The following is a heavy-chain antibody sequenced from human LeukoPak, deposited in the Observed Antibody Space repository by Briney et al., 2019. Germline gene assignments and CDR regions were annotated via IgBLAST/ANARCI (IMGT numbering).Heavy chain of an antibody. J-gene: IGHJ6*04. CDR3: ARGAPQVVPVPIVSRMDV. CDR2: IWQDGSNK. V-gene: IGHV3-33*01. D-gene: IGHD2-2*01. CDR1: GFTFSSYG. Sequence: PGRSLRLSCAASGFTFSSYGMNWVRQTPGKGLEWVAVIWQDGSNKYYADSVKGRFTISRDNSKNSLYLQMNSLRAEDTAVYYCARGAPQVVPVPIVSRMDVWGTGTTVTVSP.